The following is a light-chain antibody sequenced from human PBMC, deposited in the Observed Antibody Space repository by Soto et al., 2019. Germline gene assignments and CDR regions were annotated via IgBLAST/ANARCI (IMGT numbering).Light chain of an antibody. CDR2: AAS. CDR1: QGISNY. J-gene: IGKJ2*01. V-gene: IGKV1-27*01. Sequence: DIQLTQSPSALSASVGDRVTITCRASQGISNYLAWYQQEPGKAPKLLIYAASTLQSGVPSRFSGSGSGTDFTLTIASLQPEDVATYFCQKSNSAPVPFGQGTKLEI. CDR3: QKSNSAPVP.